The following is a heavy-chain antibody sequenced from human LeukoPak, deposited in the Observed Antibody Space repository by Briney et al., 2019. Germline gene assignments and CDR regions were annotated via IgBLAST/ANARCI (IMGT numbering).Heavy chain of an antibody. J-gene: IGHJ3*02. CDR2: TYYRSKWRN. Sequence: SQTLSLTCAISGASVSSESVTWNWIRQSPSRGLEWLGRTYYRSKWRNDYALSVKSRITINPDTSKNQFSLQLNSVTPEDTAVYYCTRDPAYCSDWTKNAFDIWGQGTMVTVSS. CDR1: GASVSSESVT. D-gene: IGHD6-19*01. CDR3: TRDPAYCSDWTKNAFDI. V-gene: IGHV6-1*01.